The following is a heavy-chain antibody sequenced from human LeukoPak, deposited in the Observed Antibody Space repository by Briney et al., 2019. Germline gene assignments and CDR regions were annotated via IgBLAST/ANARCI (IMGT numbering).Heavy chain of an antibody. CDR2: IKQDGSEK. V-gene: IGHV3-7*01. CDR3: ARHSYYYYYYMDV. D-gene: IGHD2-15*01. Sequence: GGSLRLSCAASGFTFSSYWMSWVRQAPGKGLEWVANIKQDGSEKYYVDSVKGRFTISRDNAKNSLYLQLNSLRAEDTAVYYCARHSYYYYYYMDVRGKGTTVTVSS. CDR1: GFTFSSYW. J-gene: IGHJ6*03.